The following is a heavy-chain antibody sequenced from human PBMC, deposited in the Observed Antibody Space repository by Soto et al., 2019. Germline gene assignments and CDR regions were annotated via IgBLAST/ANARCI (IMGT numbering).Heavy chain of an antibody. CDR2: IYYSGST. J-gene: IGHJ6*02. D-gene: IGHD6-13*01. CDR3: ARVTFIHQGIAAAGTGEYYGMDV. V-gene: IGHV4-30-4*01. Sequence: SETLSLTCTVSGGSISSGDYYWSWIRQPPGKGLEWIGYIYYSGSTYYNPSLKSRVTISVDTSKNQFSLKLSSVTAADTAVYYCARVTFIHQGIAAAGTGEYYGMDVWGQGTTVTVSS. CDR1: GGSISSGDYY.